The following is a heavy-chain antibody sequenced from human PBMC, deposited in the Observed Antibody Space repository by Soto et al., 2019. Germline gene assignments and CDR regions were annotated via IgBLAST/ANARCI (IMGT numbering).Heavy chain of an antibody. Sequence: QVQLVQSGAEVKKPGSSVKVSCKASGGTFSSYTISWVRQDPGQGLEWMGRIIPILGIAKYAQKFQCRVTITADKSKSTAYMELSSLRSEDTAVYYCATGTYCSGDSRYVYWGQGTLVTVSS. CDR3: ATGTYCSGDSRYVY. CDR1: GGTFSSYT. D-gene: IGHD2-15*01. J-gene: IGHJ4*02. V-gene: IGHV1-69*02. CDR2: IIPILGIA.